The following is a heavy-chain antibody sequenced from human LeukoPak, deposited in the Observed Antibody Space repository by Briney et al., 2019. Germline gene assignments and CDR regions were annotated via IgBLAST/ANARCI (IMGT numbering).Heavy chain of an antibody. CDR1: GVTFSSDA. CDR2: ISGSGGST. CDR3: AKDRLVAGMGTNWFDP. Sequence: GGSLRLSCAASGVTFSSDAMSWGRQAPGKGLEWGSAISGSGGSTYYADSVKGRFTISSDNSKNTLYLQMNSLRAEDTAVYYCAKDRLVAGMGTNWFDPWGQGTLVTVSS. J-gene: IGHJ5*02. V-gene: IGHV3-23*01. D-gene: IGHD6-19*01.